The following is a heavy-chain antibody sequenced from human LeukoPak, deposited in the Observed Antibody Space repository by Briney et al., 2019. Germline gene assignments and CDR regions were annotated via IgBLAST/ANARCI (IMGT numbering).Heavy chain of an antibody. Sequence: GGSLRLSCAASGFTFSSYSMNWVRQAPGKGLEWVSYISSSSSTIYYADSVKGRFTISRDNAKNSLYLQMNSLRAEDTAVYYCARVLHKRNYDSSTYYGYWGQGTLVTVSS. CDR3: ARVLHKRNYDSSTYYGY. D-gene: IGHD3-22*01. J-gene: IGHJ4*02. CDR2: ISSSSSTI. CDR1: GFTFSSYS. V-gene: IGHV3-48*01.